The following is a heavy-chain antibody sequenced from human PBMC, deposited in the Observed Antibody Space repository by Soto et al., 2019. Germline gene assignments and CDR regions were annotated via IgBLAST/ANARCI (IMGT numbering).Heavy chain of an antibody. Sequence: PSETLSLTCTVSGGSSSSGGYYWSWIRQHPGKGLEWIGYIYYSGSTYYNPSLKSRVTISVETSKNQFSLKLSSVTAADTAVYYCACGSSSQLFDPWGQGTLVTVSS. CDR3: ACGSSSQLFDP. D-gene: IGHD6-6*01. CDR2: IYYSGST. J-gene: IGHJ5*02. V-gene: IGHV4-31*03. CDR1: GGSSSSGGYY.